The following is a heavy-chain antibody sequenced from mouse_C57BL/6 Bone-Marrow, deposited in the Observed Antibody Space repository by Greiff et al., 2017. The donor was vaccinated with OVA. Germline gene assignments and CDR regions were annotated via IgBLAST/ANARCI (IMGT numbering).Heavy chain of an antibody. CDR3: TLIYYYGSSGYFDV. D-gene: IGHD1-1*01. V-gene: IGHV14-4*01. CDR2: IDPENGDT. CDR1: GFNIKDDY. Sequence: DVHLVESGAELVRPGASVKLSCTASGFNIKDDYMHWVKQRPEQGLEWIGWIDPENGDTEYASKFQGKATITADTSSNTAYLQLSSLTSEDTAVYYCTLIYYYGSSGYFDVWGTGTTVTVSS. J-gene: IGHJ1*03.